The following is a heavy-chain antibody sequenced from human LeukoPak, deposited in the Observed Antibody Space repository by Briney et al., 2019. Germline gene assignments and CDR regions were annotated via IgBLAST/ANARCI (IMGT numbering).Heavy chain of an antibody. V-gene: IGHV1-2*02. D-gene: IGHD1-26*01. CDR2: ISPYNGGT. J-gene: IGHJ2*01. CDR1: GYTFTGYY. Sequence: ASVKVSCKASGYTFTGYYVHWVRQAPGQGLEWIGSISPYNGGTKFAQNFQGRVSMTSDASISTASMELRSLTSDDTAVYYCAGGKVGVDWCFDIWGRGTLVSVSS. CDR3: AGGKVGVDWCFDI.